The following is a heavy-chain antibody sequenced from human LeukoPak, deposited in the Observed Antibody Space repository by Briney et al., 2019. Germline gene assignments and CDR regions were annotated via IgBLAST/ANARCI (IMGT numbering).Heavy chain of an antibody. D-gene: IGHD3-10*02. Sequence: GGSLRLSCAASGFTFSNYSMNWVRQAPGKGLEWVSYISSSSIRYYADSVKGRFTISRDNAKNSLHLQMNSLRAEDTAVYYCAELGITMIGGVWGKGTTVTISS. J-gene: IGHJ6*04. CDR3: AELGITMIGGV. V-gene: IGHV3-48*04. CDR2: ISSSSIR. CDR1: GFTFSNYS.